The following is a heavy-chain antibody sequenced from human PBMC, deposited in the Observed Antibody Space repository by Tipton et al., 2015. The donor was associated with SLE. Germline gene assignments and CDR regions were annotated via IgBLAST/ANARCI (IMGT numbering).Heavy chain of an antibody. CDR1: GGSISSYY. CDR2: NYYSGST. Sequence: TLSLTCTVSGGSISSYYWSWIRQPSGKGLEWIGYNYYSGSTNYNPSLRSRVTISVDTSKNQFSLKLSSVTAADTAVYYCARRGCDAFDIWGQGTMVTVSS. V-gene: IGHV4-59*01. D-gene: IGHD2-15*01. CDR3: ARRGCDAFDI. J-gene: IGHJ3*02.